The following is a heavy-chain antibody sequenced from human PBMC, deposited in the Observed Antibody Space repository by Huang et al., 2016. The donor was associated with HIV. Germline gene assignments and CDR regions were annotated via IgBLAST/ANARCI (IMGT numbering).Heavy chain of an antibody. CDR3: ARALLLFGLGSPLDF. D-gene: IGHD3-10*01. CDR2: INPSGAST. J-gene: IGHJ4*02. V-gene: IGHV1-46*04. Sequence: QVQLVQSGAEVTKPGASVKISCKASGYTFTTYHMHWVRQAPGQGLELMGMINPSGASTRYAQTLQGRVTMTSDTSTSTVDMERSSLTPEDTAVYYCARALLLFGLGSPLDFWGQGSLVTVSS. CDR1: GYTFTTYH.